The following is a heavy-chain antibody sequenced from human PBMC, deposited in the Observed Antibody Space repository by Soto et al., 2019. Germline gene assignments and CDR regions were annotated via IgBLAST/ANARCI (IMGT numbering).Heavy chain of an antibody. CDR1: GFTFSSYG. CDR2: ISYDGSNK. J-gene: IGHJ4*02. Sequence: QVQLVESGGGVVQPGRSLRLSCAASGFTFSSYGMHWVRQAPGKGLEWVAVISYDGSNKYYADSVKGRFTISRDNSKNTLYLQMNSLRAEDTAVYYCASDSSGVPGDYWGQGTLVTVSS. D-gene: IGHD3-22*01. CDR3: ASDSSGVPGDY. V-gene: IGHV3-30*03.